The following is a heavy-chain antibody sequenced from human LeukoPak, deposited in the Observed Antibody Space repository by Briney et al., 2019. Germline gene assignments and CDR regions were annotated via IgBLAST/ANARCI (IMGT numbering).Heavy chain of an antibody. J-gene: IGHJ4*02. Sequence: SDTLSLTCAVYGGSFSGYYWIWIRQPPGKGLDWIGEINHSGSTNYNPSLKSRVTISVDTSKNQFSLKLSSVTAADTAVYYCARVFRSSGYYRPFDYWGQGTLVTVSS. CDR2: INHSGST. CDR1: GGSFSGYY. V-gene: IGHV4-34*01. CDR3: ARVFRSSGYYRPFDY. D-gene: IGHD3-22*01.